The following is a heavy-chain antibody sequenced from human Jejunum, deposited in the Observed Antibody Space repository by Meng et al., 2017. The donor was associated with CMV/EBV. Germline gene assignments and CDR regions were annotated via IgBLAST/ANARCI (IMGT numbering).Heavy chain of an antibody. CDR2: IIAVLKTP. CDR3: ARGFSNGYLPFDY. CDR1: GDVFNNYA. J-gene: IGHJ4*02. Sequence: VLVRIEVKKPGSSVKVSCKSSGDVFNNYALTWVRQAPGQGLEWMGGIIAVLKTPTYAQKFRGRLTITADESTGTTYMDLTSLTSEDTAVYYCARGFSNGYLPFDYWGQGTLVTVSS. V-gene: IGHV1-69*01. D-gene: IGHD3-22*01.